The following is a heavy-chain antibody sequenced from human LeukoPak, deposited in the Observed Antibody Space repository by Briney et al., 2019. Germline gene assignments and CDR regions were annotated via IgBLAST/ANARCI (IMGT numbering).Heavy chain of an antibody. CDR1: GFTFSRYS. CDR3: ARDTPVVPTGYFDY. CDR2: ISSSSSYI. V-gene: IGHV3-21*01. J-gene: IGHJ4*02. Sequence: GGSLRLSCAASGFTFSRYSMNWVCQAPGKGLEWVSSISSSSSYIHYADSVKGRFTISRDNAKNSLYLQMNSLRAEDTAVYYCARDTPVVPTGYFDYWGQGTLVTVSS. D-gene: IGHD2-2*01.